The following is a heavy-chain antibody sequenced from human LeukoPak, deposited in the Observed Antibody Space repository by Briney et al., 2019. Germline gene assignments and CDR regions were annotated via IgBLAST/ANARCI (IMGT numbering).Heavy chain of an antibody. Sequence: PSETLSLTCTVSGGSISSSSYYWGWIRQPPGKGLEWIGSISYSGSTYYNPSLKSRVTISVDTSKNQFSLKLRSVTAADTAVYYCARDREYGITFDYWGQGTLVTVSS. D-gene: IGHD1-14*01. V-gene: IGHV4-39*02. J-gene: IGHJ4*02. CDR2: ISYSGST. CDR3: ARDREYGITFDY. CDR1: GGSISSSSYY.